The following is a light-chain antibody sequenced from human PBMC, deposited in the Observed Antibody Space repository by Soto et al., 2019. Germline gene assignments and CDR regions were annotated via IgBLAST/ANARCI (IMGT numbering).Light chain of an antibody. CDR2: AAS. V-gene: IGKV1-6*01. CDR1: QGIRND. CDR3: LQDFNYPRT. Sequence: AIQMTQSPSSLSASVGDRVTITCRASQGIRNDLGWYQQKPGKAPRLLIYAASSLQSGVPSRFSGSGSGTDCTLTISSLQPEDFATYYCLQDFNYPRTFGQGTKVEVK. J-gene: IGKJ1*01.